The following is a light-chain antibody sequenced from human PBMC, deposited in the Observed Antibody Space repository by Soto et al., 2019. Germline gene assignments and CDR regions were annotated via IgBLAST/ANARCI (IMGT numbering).Light chain of an antibody. V-gene: IGLV2-14*03. Sequence: QSVLTQPASVSGSPGQSITISCIGTSSDVGGYNYVSWYQHHPGKVPKLMIYDVNNRPSGVSNRFSGSKSGNTASLTSSGLQAEDEADYYCSSYTTSTALVVFGGGTKLTVL. CDR3: SSYTTSTALVV. CDR2: DVN. CDR1: SSDVGGYNY. J-gene: IGLJ2*01.